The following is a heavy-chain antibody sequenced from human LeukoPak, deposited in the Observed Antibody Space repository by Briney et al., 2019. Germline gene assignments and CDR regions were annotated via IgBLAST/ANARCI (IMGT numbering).Heavy chain of an antibody. V-gene: IGHV3-23*01. Sequence: PGGSLRLSCAASGFTFSSYAMSWVRQAPGKGLEWDSAISGSGGSTYYADSVKGRFTISRDNSKNTLYLQMNSLRAEDTAVYYCAKYQRDDSSGWYPRAYFDCLGQGTLVTVSS. J-gene: IGHJ4*02. CDR1: GFTFSSYA. D-gene: IGHD6-19*01. CDR3: AKYQRDDSSGWYPRAYFDC. CDR2: ISGSGGST.